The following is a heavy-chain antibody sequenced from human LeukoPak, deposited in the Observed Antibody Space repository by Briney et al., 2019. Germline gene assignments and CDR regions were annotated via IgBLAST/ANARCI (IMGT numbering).Heavy chain of an antibody. V-gene: IGHV4-59*12. CDR2: IYYSGST. CDR3: ARDSGTTGEVKFDP. Sequence: SETLSLTCTVSGGSISSYYWSWIRQPPGKGLEWIGYIYYSGSTNYNPSLKSRVSMSVDTSKNQFSLKLSSVTAADTAVYYCARDSGTTGEVKFDPWGQGTLVTVSS. CDR1: GGSISSYY. D-gene: IGHD3-10*01. J-gene: IGHJ5*02.